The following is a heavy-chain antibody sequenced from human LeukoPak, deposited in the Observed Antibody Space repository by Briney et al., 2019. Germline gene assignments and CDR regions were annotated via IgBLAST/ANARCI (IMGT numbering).Heavy chain of an antibody. V-gene: IGHV4-59*08. CDR2: IYYSGST. J-gene: IGHJ3*02. D-gene: IGHD5-12*01. CDR1: GGSISSYY. Sequence: SETLSLTCTVSGGSISSYYWSWIRQPPGKGLEWIGYIYYSGSTNYNPSLKSRVTISVDTSKNQFSLKLSSVTAADTAVYYCARASGYESRPGGNDAYDIWGQGTMVTVSS. CDR3: ARASGYESRPGGNDAYDI.